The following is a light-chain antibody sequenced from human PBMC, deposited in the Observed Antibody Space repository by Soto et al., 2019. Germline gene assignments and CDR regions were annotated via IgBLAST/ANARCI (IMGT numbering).Light chain of an antibody. CDR1: SSDVGGYNY. CDR3: CSYAASYTFPVV. CDR2: DVS. J-gene: IGLJ2*01. Sequence: QSALTQPRSVSGSPGQSVTISCTGTSSDVGGYNYVSWYQQHPGKAPKLMIYDVSKRPSGVPDRFSGSKSSNTASLTISGLQAEDEADYGFCSYAASYTFPVVFGGGTKLTVL. V-gene: IGLV2-11*01.